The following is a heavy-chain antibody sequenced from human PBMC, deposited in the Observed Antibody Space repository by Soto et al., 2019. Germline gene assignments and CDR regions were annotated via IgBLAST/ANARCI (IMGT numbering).Heavy chain of an antibody. CDR2: ISVSGGTT. D-gene: IGHD4-17*01. V-gene: IGHV3-23*01. Sequence: GGSLRLSCGASGFTLSTYAMSWVRQAPGKGLECVSVISVSGGTTYYADSVKGRFTISRDNSKNTLYLQMNSLRAEDTAVYYCALSTVTTGDYFDYWGQGTPVTVSS. J-gene: IGHJ4*02. CDR3: ALSTVTTGDYFDY. CDR1: GFTLSTYA.